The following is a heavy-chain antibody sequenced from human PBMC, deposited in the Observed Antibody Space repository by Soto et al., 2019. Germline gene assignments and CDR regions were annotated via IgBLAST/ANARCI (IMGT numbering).Heavy chain of an antibody. D-gene: IGHD3-10*01. CDR3: NAKVRRTEVWGFDP. V-gene: IGHV3-15*01. CDR1: GFTFSKAW. CDR2: VKSKTDGETT. J-gene: IGHJ5*02. Sequence: EVQLVESGGGLVKPGGSLRLSCAASGFTFSKAWMSWVRQAPGKGPEWVGRVKSKTDGETTGYATPVRCRFTISREDSKNMLYLQKNSLQTEDNALFYWNAKVRRTEVWGFDPWGQGTLVTVSS.